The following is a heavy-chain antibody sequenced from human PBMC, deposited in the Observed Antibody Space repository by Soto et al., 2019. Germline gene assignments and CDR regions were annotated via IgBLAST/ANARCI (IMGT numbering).Heavy chain of an antibody. Sequence: QVQLVQTGAEVKKPGASVKVSCKASGYTFTGYYMHWVRQAPGQGLAWMGWINPNSGGTNYAQKFQGRVSMTRDTSISTAYMELSRLRSDDTAVYYCARDVEAVAGTSWFDPWGQGTLVTVSS. CDR1: GYTFTGYY. CDR2: INPNSGGT. J-gene: IGHJ5*02. CDR3: ARDVEAVAGTSWFDP. V-gene: IGHV1-2*02. D-gene: IGHD6-19*01.